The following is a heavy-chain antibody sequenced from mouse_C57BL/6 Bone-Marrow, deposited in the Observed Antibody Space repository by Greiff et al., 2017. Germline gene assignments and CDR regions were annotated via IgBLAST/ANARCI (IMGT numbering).Heavy chain of an antibody. D-gene: IGHD2-4*01. J-gene: IGHJ1*03. Sequence: EVQRVESEGGLVQPGSSMKLSCTASGFTFSDYYMAWVRQVPEKGLEWVANINYDGSSTYYLDSLKSRFIISRDNAKNILYLQMSSLKSEDTATYYCARDEGLDWYFDVWGTGTTVTVSS. CDR3: ARDEGLDWYFDV. V-gene: IGHV5-16*01. CDR2: INYDGSST. CDR1: GFTFSDYY.